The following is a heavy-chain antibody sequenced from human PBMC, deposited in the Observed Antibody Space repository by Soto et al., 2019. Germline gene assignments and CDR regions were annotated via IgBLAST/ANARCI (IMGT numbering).Heavy chain of an antibody. CDR1: GGSFSGYY. J-gene: IGHJ4*02. Sequence: ETLSLTCAVYGGSFSGYYCSWIRQPPGKGLEWIGEINHSGSTNYNPSLKSRVTISVDTSKNQFSLKLSSVTAADTAVYYCARAGAMSPHYYWGQGTLVTVSS. CDR2: INHSGST. V-gene: IGHV4-34*01. CDR3: ARAGAMSPHYY. D-gene: IGHD2-2*01.